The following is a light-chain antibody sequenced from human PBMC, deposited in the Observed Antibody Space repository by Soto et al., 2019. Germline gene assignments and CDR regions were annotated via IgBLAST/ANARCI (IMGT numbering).Light chain of an antibody. CDR2: AVS. V-gene: IGLV2-14*01. Sequence: QSVLTQPDSVSGSPGQSITISCTGTSSDVGGYNYVSWYQQHPGKAPKLMVYAVSNRPSGVYNRFSGSKSGNPASLTISGLQAEDEADYYCSSYTSSSTYVFGTGTKVTV. J-gene: IGLJ1*01. CDR3: SSYTSSSTYV. CDR1: SSDVGGYNY.